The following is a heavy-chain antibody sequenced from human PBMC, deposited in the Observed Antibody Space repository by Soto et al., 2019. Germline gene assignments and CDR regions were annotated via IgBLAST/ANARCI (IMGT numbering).Heavy chain of an antibody. CDR2: ISSSSSTI. CDR1: GFTFNSYS. CDR3: ARDLYYYGSGSGYFDY. Sequence: GGSLRLSCVASGFTFNSYSMNWVRQAPWKGLEWISYISSSSSTIYYRDSVKGRFTISRDNAKNSLYLQMDSLRDEDTAVYYCARDLYYYGSGSGYFDYWGQGTPVTVSS. J-gene: IGHJ4*02. V-gene: IGHV3-48*02. D-gene: IGHD3-10*01.